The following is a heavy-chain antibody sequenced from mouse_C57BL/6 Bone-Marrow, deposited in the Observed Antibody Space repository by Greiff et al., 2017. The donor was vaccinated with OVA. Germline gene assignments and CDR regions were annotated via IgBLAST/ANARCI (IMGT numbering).Heavy chain of an antibody. CDR3: TTNPPLLSWFAY. J-gene: IGHJ3*01. Sequence: EVKLMESVAELVRPGASVKLSCTASGFNIKDDYMHWVKQRHEQGLEWIGWIDPENGDTEYASKFQGKATITADTSSNTAYLQLSSLTSEDTAVDYCTTNPPLLSWFAYWGQGTLVTVSA. CDR1: GFNIKDDY. D-gene: IGHD1-2*01. V-gene: IGHV14-4*01. CDR2: IDPENGDT.